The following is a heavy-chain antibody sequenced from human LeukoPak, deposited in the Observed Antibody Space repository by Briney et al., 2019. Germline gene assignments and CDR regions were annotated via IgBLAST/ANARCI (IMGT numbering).Heavy chain of an antibody. CDR2: ISSSSSYI. V-gene: IGHV3-21*01. D-gene: IGHD3-10*01. Sequence: GGSLRLSCAASGFTFSSYSMNWVRQAPGKGLEWVSSISSSSSYIYYADSVKGRFTISRDNAKNSLYLQMNSLRAEDTAVYYCARGDYYGSGSYYNVPDYWGQGTLVTVSS. J-gene: IGHJ4*02. CDR3: ARGDYYGSGSYYNVPDY. CDR1: GFTFSSYS.